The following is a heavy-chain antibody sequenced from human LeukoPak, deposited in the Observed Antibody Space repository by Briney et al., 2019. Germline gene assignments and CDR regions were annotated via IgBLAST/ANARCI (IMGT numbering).Heavy chain of an antibody. CDR3: ARDGRYSSGWSYFDY. Sequence: PSETLSLTCAVSGGSISSSNWWSWVRQPPGKGLEWIGEIYHSGSTNYNPSLKSRGTISVDKSKNQFSLKLSSVTAADTAVYYCARDGRYSSGWSYFDYWGQGTLVTVSS. CDR1: GGSISSSNW. D-gene: IGHD6-19*01. V-gene: IGHV4-4*02. J-gene: IGHJ4*02. CDR2: IYHSGST.